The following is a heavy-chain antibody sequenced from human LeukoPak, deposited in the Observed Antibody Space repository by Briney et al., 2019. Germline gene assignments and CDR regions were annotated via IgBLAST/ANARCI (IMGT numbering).Heavy chain of an antibody. Sequence: GGSLRLSCAASGFTFSDYYMSWIRQTPGKGLEWVSYISSSGSTIYYADSVKGRFTISRDNAKNSLYLQMNSLRAEDTAVYYCARDSTYDILTNYYLDYWGQGTLVTVSS. V-gene: IGHV3-11*01. CDR2: ISSSGSTI. D-gene: IGHD3-9*01. CDR3: ARDSTYDILTNYYLDY. CDR1: GFTFSDYY. J-gene: IGHJ4*02.